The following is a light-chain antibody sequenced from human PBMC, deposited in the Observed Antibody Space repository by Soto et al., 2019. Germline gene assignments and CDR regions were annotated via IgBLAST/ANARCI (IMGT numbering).Light chain of an antibody. CDR1: SSDVGGYDY. Sequence: QSVLTQSASVSGSPGQSITIPCTGTSSDVGGYDYVSWYQQHPGKVPKLIIYEVIKRPSGVSHRFSGPKSGNTASLTISGLQTEDEADYYCSSYTTSSALVFGGGTKVTVL. J-gene: IGLJ2*01. V-gene: IGLV2-14*01. CDR2: EVI. CDR3: SSYTTSSALV.